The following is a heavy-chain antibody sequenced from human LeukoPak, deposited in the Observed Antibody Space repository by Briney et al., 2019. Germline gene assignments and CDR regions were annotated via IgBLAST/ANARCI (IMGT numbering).Heavy chain of an antibody. CDR3: ARGRDYGDYYYYYGLDV. J-gene: IGHJ6*02. V-gene: IGHV4-59*12. CDR1: GGSISTYY. D-gene: IGHD4-17*01. Sequence: SETLSLTCTVSGGSISTYYWNWIRQPPGKGLEWIGYIYHSGSTNYNPSLQSRVTISVDRSKNQFSLKLSSVTAADTAVYYCARGRDYGDYYYYYGLDVWGQGTTVTVSS. CDR2: IYHSGST.